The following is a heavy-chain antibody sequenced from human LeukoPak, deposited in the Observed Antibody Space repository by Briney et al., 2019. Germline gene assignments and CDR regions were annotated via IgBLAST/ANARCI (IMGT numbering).Heavy chain of an antibody. CDR1: GGSISNRNW. CDR2: IYHSGST. D-gene: IGHD6-19*01. CDR3: ARGRPSDWYRRWFDP. J-gene: IGHJ5*02. V-gene: IGHV4-4*02. Sequence: PSETLSLTCAVSGGSISNRNWWSWVRQPPGKGLEWIGEIYHSGSTNYKPSLKSRVTISVDKSKNQFSLKLSSVTAADTAVYYCARGRPSDWYRRWFDPWGQGTLVTVSS.